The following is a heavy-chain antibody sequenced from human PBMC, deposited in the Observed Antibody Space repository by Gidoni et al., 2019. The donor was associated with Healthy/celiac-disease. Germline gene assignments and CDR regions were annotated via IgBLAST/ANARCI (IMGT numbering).Heavy chain of an antibody. CDR3: ARESPYYYYGMDV. V-gene: IGHV3-74*01. CDR2: SNSEGSST. CDR1: GFTFSSYW. Sequence: EVQLVESGGGLVQPGGSLRLSCAASGFTFSSYWMHWVRQAPGKGLVWVSRSNSEGSSTSYADSVKGRFTISRDNAKNTLYLQMNSLRAEDTAVYYCARESPYYYYGMDVWGQGTTVTVSS. J-gene: IGHJ6*02.